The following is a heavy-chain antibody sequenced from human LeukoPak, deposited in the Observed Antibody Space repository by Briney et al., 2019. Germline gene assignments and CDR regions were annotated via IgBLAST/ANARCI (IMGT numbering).Heavy chain of an antibody. CDR2: IIPIFGTA. CDR1: GGTFSSYA. CDR3: ARGGGPGIAAAGRY. Sequence: SVKVSCKASGGTFSSYAISWVRQAPGQGLEWMGGIIPIFGTANYAQKFQGRVTITADESTSTAYMELSSLRSEDTSVYYCARGGGPGIAAAGRYWGQGTLVTVSS. D-gene: IGHD6-13*01. J-gene: IGHJ4*02. V-gene: IGHV1-69*13.